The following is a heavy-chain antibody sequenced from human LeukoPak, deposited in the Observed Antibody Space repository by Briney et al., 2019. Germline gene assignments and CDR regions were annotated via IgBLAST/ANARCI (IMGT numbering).Heavy chain of an antibody. V-gene: IGHV1-8*01. Sequence: ASVKVSCKASGYTFTSYDINWVRQATGQGLEWMGWMHPNSGNTGYAQNFQGRVTMTRNTSISTAYMELSSLRSDDTAVYYCAREGGSYINWFDPWGQGTLVTVSS. CDR3: AREGGSYINWFDP. CDR1: GYTFTSYD. J-gene: IGHJ5*02. CDR2: MHPNSGNT. D-gene: IGHD1-26*01.